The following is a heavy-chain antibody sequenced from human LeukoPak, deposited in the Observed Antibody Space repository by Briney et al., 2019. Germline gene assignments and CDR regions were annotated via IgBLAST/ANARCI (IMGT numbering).Heavy chain of an antibody. CDR3: AKERDGYNHDAFDI. J-gene: IGHJ3*02. Sequence: GRSLRLSCAASRFTFDDYAMHWVRQAPGNGLEWVSGISWNSGSIGYADSVKGRFTISRDNAKNSLYLQMNSLRAEDTSLYYCAKERDGYNHDAFDIWGQGTMVTVSS. CDR2: ISWNSGSI. V-gene: IGHV3-9*01. D-gene: IGHD5-24*01. CDR1: RFTFDDYA.